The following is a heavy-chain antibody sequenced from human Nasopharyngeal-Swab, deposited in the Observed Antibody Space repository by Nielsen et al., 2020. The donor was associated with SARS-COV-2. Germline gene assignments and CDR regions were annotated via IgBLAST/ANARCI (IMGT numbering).Heavy chain of an antibody. CDR1: GGSFSGYY. J-gene: IGHJ4*02. D-gene: IGHD3-22*01. CDR3: ARGHRSISMIVVVIATAHFYFDS. V-gene: IGHV4-34*01. Sequence: SCAVYGGSFSGYYWSWIRQPPGKWLEWIGEINHSGTTSYNPSLKSRVTISSDTSKNQFSLKLSSVTAADTAVYYCARGHRSISMIVVVIATAHFYFDSWGRGTLVTVTS. CDR2: INHSGTT.